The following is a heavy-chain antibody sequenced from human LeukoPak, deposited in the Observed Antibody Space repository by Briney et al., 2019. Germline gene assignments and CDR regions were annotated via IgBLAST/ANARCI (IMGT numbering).Heavy chain of an antibody. Sequence: GGSLRLSCAASGFTFDDYAMHWVRQAPGKGLEWVSGISWNSGSIGYADSVKGRFTISRDNAKNSLYLQMNSLRAEDMALYYCAKGRLYSSSSGAFDIWGQGTMVTVSS. D-gene: IGHD6-6*01. CDR3: AKGRLYSSSSGAFDI. CDR1: GFTFDDYA. J-gene: IGHJ3*02. V-gene: IGHV3-9*03. CDR2: ISWNSGSI.